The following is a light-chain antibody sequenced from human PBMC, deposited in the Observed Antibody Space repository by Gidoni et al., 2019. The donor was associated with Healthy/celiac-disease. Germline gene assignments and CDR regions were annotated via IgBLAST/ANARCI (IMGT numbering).Light chain of an antibody. J-gene: IGKJ2*01. CDR2: WAS. Sequence: DIVLTHSPSPLAVSLGQRATINCKSSQSVLYSSNNTNDLAWYQQKPGQPPKLLIYWASTRESGVPERCSGSGSGTEFTLTISSLQAEDVAVYYCQKYYSTPRTFGQGTKLEIK. CDR3: QKYYSTPRT. V-gene: IGKV4-1*01. CDR1: QSVLYSSNNTND.